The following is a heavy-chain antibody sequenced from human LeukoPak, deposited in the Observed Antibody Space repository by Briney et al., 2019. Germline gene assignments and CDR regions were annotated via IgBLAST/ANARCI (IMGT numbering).Heavy chain of an antibody. Sequence: PGGSLRLSCAASGFSFSSYNMNWVRQTPGKGLEWVSSITSSSTYTFYADSVKGRFTISRDNARNSLYLQMNSLRAEDTAVYYCARARGYSYGSGYYFDYWGQGTLVTVSS. D-gene: IGHD5-18*01. CDR3: ARARGYSYGSGYYFDY. CDR1: GFSFSSYN. CDR2: ITSSSTYT. J-gene: IGHJ4*02. V-gene: IGHV3-21*01.